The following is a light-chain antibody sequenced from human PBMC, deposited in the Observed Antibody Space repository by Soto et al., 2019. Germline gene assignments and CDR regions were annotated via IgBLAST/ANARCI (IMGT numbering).Light chain of an antibody. Sequence: QSALTQPASVSGSPGQSITISCTGTSSDVGGYNYVSWYQQHPGKAPKLLIYDVSNRPSVVSNRFSGSKSGNTASLTISGLQAEDEADYYCNPYTSSSNLVFGGGTKLTVL. J-gene: IGLJ3*02. V-gene: IGLV2-14*01. CDR2: DVS. CDR1: SSDVGGYNY. CDR3: NPYTSSSNLV.